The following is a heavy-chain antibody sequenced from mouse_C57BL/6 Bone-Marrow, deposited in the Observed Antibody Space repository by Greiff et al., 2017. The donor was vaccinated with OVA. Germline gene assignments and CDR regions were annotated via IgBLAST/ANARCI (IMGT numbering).Heavy chain of an antibody. CDR2: INYDGSST. D-gene: IGHD1-1*01. Sequence: EVQLVESEGGLVQPGSSMKLSCTASGFTFSDYYMAWVRQVPEKGLEWVANINYDGSSTYYLDSLKSRFIISRDNAKNILYLQMSSLKSEDTATYYCARGYYGSSSYYYAMDYWGQGTSVTVSS. J-gene: IGHJ4*01. CDR3: ARGYYGSSSYYYAMDY. V-gene: IGHV5-16*01. CDR1: GFTFSDYY.